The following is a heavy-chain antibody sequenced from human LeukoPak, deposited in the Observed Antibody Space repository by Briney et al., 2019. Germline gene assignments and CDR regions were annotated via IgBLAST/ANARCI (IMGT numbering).Heavy chain of an antibody. V-gene: IGHV3-9*01. CDR2: ISSNSDTI. Sequence: GRSLRLSCAASGFTLGDYDIHWVRQAPGKGPEWVSSISSNSDTIAYAEPVKGRFTVSRDSTINSLYLQMDSLRVEDTALYYCLTSSFDHWGQGTLVTVSS. CDR1: GFTLGDYD. J-gene: IGHJ4*02. CDR3: LTSSFDH.